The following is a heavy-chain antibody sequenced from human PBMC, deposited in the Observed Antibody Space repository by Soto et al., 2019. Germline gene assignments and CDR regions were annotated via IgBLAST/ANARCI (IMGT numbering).Heavy chain of an antibody. V-gene: IGHV1-8*02. CDR3: ARVPTIPITGTTTNWFDP. CDR1: GYSFSTYD. D-gene: IGHD1-20*01. Sequence: GASVKVSCKASGYSFSTYDINWVRQAPGQGLEWMGWMNPSAGTTGSAQKFQGRVTMTWDTSISTAYMELSSLTSEDTAVYYCARVPTIPITGTTTNWFDPWGQGTLVTVSS. CDR2: MNPSAGTT. J-gene: IGHJ5*02.